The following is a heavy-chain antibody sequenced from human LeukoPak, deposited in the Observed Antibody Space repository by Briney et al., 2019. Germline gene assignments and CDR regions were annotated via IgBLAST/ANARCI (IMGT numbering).Heavy chain of an antibody. Sequence: SETLSLTCAVYGGSFSGYYWSWIRQPPGKGLEWIGEINHSGSTNYNPSLKSRITISVDTSKNQFSLKLSSVTAADTAVYYCARGKRGPRYYYYYGMDVWGQGTTVTVSS. CDR3: ARGKRGPRYYYYYGMDV. J-gene: IGHJ6*02. CDR1: GGSFSGYY. V-gene: IGHV4-34*01. CDR2: INHSGST.